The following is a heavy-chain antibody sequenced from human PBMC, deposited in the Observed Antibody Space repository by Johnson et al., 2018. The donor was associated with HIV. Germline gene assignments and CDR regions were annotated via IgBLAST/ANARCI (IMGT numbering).Heavy chain of an antibody. CDR2: ISYDGSNE. J-gene: IGHJ3*01. CDR3: ARDRVGATAFDV. CDR1: GFSFSDYY. Sequence: QVQLVESGGGLVKPGGSLRLSCAASGFSFSDYYMSWIRQAPGKGLEWVALISYDGSNEYYGDSVKGRFSISRDNYKKKLYLQMNSLRAEDTAVYYCARDRVGATAFDVWGQGTLVTVSS. D-gene: IGHD1-26*01. V-gene: IGHV3-30*03.